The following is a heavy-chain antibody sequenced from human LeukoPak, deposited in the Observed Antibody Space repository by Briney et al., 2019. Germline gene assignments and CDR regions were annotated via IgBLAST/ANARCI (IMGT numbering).Heavy chain of an antibody. Sequence: ASAKVSCKASGGTFSSYAISWVRQAPGQGLEWMGRIIPIFGTANYAQKFQGRVTITTDESTSTAYMELSSLRSEDTAVYYCARGISPNWFDPWGQGTLVTVSS. J-gene: IGHJ5*02. CDR1: GGTFSSYA. CDR2: IIPIFGTA. V-gene: IGHV1-69*05. CDR3: ARGISPNWFDP.